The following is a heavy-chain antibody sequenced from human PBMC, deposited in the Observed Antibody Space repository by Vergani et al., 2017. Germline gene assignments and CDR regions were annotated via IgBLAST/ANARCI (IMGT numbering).Heavy chain of an antibody. CDR2: IRYDGSRR. J-gene: IGHJ4*02. V-gene: IGHV3-30*02. CDR1: GFIFSSHG. Sequence: QVQLVEWGGGVVQPGGSLRLSCTASGFIFSSHGMHWVRQAPGKGLEWVAFIRYDGSRRDYGESVKGRFTISKDISKNTLYLQMNSLRGDDTAVYYCARETRDTPSSLDYWGQGTLVTVSS. CDR3: ARETRDTPSSLDY. D-gene: IGHD5-24*01.